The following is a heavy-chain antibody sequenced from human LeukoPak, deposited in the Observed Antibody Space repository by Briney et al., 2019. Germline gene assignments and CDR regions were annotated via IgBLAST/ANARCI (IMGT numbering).Heavy chain of an antibody. V-gene: IGHV3-23*01. CDR2: IFGSGGSP. CDR3: GKTTVGYSSGQKPAWPVDY. CDR1: GFTFGSHA. D-gene: IGHD5-18*01. J-gene: IGHJ4*02. Sequence: GGSLRLSCEASGFTFGSHAIYWVRQAPGKGLEWVAGIFGSGGSPHYADPVKGRFTISRDNSRNAVYLQINSLRAADTAVYYCGKTTVGYSSGQKPAWPVDYWGQGTLVTVSS.